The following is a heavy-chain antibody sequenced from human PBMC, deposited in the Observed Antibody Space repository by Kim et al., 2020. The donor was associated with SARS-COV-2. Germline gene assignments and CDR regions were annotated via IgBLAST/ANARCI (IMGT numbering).Heavy chain of an antibody. V-gene: IGHV1-18*01. Sequence: ASVKVSCKASGYTFTSYGISWVRQAPGQGLEWMGWLSAYNGNTNYAQKPQGRVTMTTDTSTSTAYMELRRLRSDDTAVYYCARSRPLLWFGEPSGWFDPWGQGTLVTVSS. CDR2: LSAYNGNT. J-gene: IGHJ5*02. D-gene: IGHD3-10*01. CDR3: ARSRPLLWFGEPSGWFDP. CDR1: GYTFTSYG.